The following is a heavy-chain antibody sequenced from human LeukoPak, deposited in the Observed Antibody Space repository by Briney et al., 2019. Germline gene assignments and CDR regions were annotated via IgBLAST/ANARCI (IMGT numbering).Heavy chain of an antibody. D-gene: IGHD3-3*01. CDR1: GGSISSYY. Sequence: SETLSLTCTVSGGSISSYYWSWIRQPPGKGLEWIGYIYYSGSTNYNPSLKSRVTMSVDTSKNQFSLKLSSVTAADTAVYYCARVNRVFGVVNYYYYYMDVWGKGTTVTVSS. CDR3: ARVNRVFGVVNYYYYYMDV. V-gene: IGHV4-59*12. CDR2: IYYSGST. J-gene: IGHJ6*03.